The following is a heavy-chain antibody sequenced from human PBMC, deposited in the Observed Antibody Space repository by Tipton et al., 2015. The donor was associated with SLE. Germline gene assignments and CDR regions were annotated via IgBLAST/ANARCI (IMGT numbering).Heavy chain of an antibody. D-gene: IGHD3-16*01. V-gene: IGHV4-39*07. Sequence: TLSLTCTVSGGSISSSSYYWGWIRQPPGKGLAWIASIYYRGSIYFNPSLESRVTMSVDTSKNQFSLKLSSVTAADTAFYYCARGDSADLWGRGTLVTVSS. CDR2: IYYRGSI. J-gene: IGHJ2*01. CDR1: GGSISSSSYY. CDR3: ARGDSADL.